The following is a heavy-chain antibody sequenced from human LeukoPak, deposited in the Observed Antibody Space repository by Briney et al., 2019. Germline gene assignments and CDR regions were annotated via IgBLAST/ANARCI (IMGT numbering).Heavy chain of an antibody. J-gene: IGHJ4*02. CDR3: ARDVSSAPNWEFDY. V-gene: IGHV1-2*06. CDR2: INANSGGT. Sequence: GASVKVSCKTSGYTFADYFIRWVRQAPGHGLEWMGRINANSGGTEYQQKFQGRATMTRDTSISTAYVEVNWLISDDTAIYYCARDVSSAPNWEFDYWGQGTLVTVSS. CDR1: GYTFADYF. D-gene: IGHD1-26*01.